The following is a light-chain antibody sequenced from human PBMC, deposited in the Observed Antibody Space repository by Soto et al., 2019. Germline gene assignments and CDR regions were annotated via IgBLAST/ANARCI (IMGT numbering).Light chain of an antibody. J-gene: IGLJ2*01. V-gene: IGLV2-8*01. CDR3: SSYAGSNILV. Sequence: QSDLTQPPSASGSPGQSVTISCTGTSSDVGGYNYVSWYQQHPGKAPKLMIYEVSKRPSGVPDRFSGSKSGNTASLPVSGLEVEDEDDYYCSSYAGSNILVFGGGTKVTVL. CDR2: EVS. CDR1: SSDVGGYNY.